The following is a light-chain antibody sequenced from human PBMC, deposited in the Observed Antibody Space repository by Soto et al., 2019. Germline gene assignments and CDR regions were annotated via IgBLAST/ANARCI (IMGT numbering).Light chain of an antibody. CDR2: DVS. Sequence: QSALTQPASVSGSPGQSITISCTGTSSDVGGYKYVSWYQQHPGKAPKLMIYDVSSRPSGVSSRFSGSKSGNTASLTISGLQAEDEADYYCSSYTSSSTVVFGGGTQLTVL. CDR1: SSDVGGYKY. CDR3: SSYTSSSTVV. V-gene: IGLV2-14*01. J-gene: IGLJ2*01.